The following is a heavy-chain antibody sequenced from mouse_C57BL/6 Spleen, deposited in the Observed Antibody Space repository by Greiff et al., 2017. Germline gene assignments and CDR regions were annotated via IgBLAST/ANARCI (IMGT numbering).Heavy chain of an antibody. J-gene: IGHJ3*01. CDR1: GYTFTDYN. CDR2: INPNNGGT. CDR3: ARSAIYYDYAWFAY. Sequence: VQLQQSGPELVKPGASVKIPCKASGYTFTDYNMDWVKQSHGKSLEWIGDINPNNGGTIYNQKFKGKATLTVDKSSSTAYMELRSLTSEDTPVYYCARSAIYYDYAWFAYWGQGTLVTVSA. V-gene: IGHV1-18*01. D-gene: IGHD2-4*01.